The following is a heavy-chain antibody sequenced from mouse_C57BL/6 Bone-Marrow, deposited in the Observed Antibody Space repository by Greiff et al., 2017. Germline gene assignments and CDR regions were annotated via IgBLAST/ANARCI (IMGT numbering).Heavy chain of an antibody. CDR3: AIRLVAY. J-gene: IGHJ3*01. CDR1: GFTFSSYG. V-gene: IGHV5-6*02. CDR2: ISSGGSYT. Sequence: DVKLVESGGDLVKPGGSLKLSCAASGFTFSSYGMSWVRQTPDKRLEWVATISSGGSYTYYPDSVKGRFTISRDNAKNTLYLQMSSLKSEDTAMYYCAIRLVAYWGQGTLVTVSA.